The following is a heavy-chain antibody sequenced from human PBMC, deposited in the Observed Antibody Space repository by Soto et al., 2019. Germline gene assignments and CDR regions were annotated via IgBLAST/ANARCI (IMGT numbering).Heavy chain of an antibody. D-gene: IGHD2-15*01. CDR2: MNPNSGNT. J-gene: IGHJ4*02. CDR1: GYTFTRYD. V-gene: IGHV1-8*01. CDR3: ARGVVLRAFDY. Sequence: QVQLVQSGAEVKKPGASVKVSCKASGYTFTRYDINWVRQATGQGLEWMGWMNPNSGNTAYAQKVEGRDTMTRNTSISKAYMELSSLRSEDSAVYYCARGVVLRAFDYWGQGTLVTVSS.